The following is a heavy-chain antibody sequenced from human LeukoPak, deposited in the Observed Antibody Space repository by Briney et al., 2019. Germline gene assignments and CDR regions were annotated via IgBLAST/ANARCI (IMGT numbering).Heavy chain of an antibody. CDR1: GITFSSFG. V-gene: IGHV3-33*01. CDR3: ARDSPLTAGPFDP. D-gene: IGHD7-27*01. CDR2: IWYDGSNE. Sequence: GRSLRLSCVASGITFSSFGMHWVRQAPGKGLEWVAFIWYDGSNEYYADSVKGRFTIFRDNSKNTLYLQMNILRGDDTAVYYCARDSPLTAGPFDPWGQGTLVTVSS. J-gene: IGHJ5*02.